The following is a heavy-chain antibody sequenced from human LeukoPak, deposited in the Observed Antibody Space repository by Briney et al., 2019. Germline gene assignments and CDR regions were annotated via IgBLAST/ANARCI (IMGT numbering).Heavy chain of an antibody. CDR3: VSPRGFGYGYFDY. Sequence: SSETLSLTCTVSGGSISSSSAYWGWIRQPPGKGLEWIGSIYYSKNTYYNPSLKSRVTISADTSKNQFSLTLGSVSATDTAVYYCVSPRGFGYGYFDYWGQGTLVTVSS. J-gene: IGHJ4*02. D-gene: IGHD5-18*01. CDR1: GGSISSSSAY. CDR2: IYYSKNT. V-gene: IGHV4-39*01.